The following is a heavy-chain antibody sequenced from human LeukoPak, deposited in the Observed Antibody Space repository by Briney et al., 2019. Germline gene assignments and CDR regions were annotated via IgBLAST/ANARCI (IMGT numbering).Heavy chain of an antibody. J-gene: IGHJ5*02. CDR2: VSDSGGST. CDR3: AKGDGYNYDNWFDP. Sequence: PGGSLRLSCAASGFTLSGYALSWVRQAPGKGLQWVSSVSDSGGSTYYADSVKGRFTISRDNSKNTLYLQMNSLRAADTAVYYCAKGDGYNYDNWFDPWGQGTLVTVSS. CDR1: GFTLSGYA. V-gene: IGHV3-23*01. D-gene: IGHD5-24*01.